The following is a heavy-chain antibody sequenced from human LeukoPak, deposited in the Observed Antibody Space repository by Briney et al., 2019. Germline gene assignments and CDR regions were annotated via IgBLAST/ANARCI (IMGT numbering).Heavy chain of an antibody. CDR1: GFTFSSYE. J-gene: IGHJ5*02. CDR2: ITRSGGTI. D-gene: IGHD4-23*01. Sequence: PGGSLRLSCAASGFTFSSYEMNWVRQAPGKGLEWVSHITRSGGTIYYADSVKGRFSISRDNAENSLYLQMNSLRAEDTALYYCARVGAYGGSSGDWFDPWGQGTLVTVSS. CDR3: ARVGAYGGSSGDWFDP. V-gene: IGHV3-48*03.